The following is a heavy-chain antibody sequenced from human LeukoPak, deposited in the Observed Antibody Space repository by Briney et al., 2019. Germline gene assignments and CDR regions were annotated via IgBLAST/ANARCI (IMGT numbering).Heavy chain of an antibody. J-gene: IGHJ4*02. V-gene: IGHV3-33*06. Sequence: GGSLRLSCAASGLSFSSYGMHWVRQAPGKGLHWVALIWFDGTNEHYADSVKGRFTISRDNSKNTLYLQMNSLRADDTGIYYCAKDESLGYSSSGFDYWGQGTLLTVSS. D-gene: IGHD6-6*01. CDR3: AKDESLGYSSSGFDY. CDR1: GLSFSSYG. CDR2: IWFDGTNE.